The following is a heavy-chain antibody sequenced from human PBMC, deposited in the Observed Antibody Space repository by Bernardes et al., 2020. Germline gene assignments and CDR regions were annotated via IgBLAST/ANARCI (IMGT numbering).Heavy chain of an antibody. CDR3: ARDRATTVKYYYYYYGMDV. J-gene: IGHJ6*02. CDR2: IWYDGSNK. D-gene: IGHD4-17*01. Sequence: GWSLRLSCAASGFTFSSYGMHWVRQAPGKGLERVAIIWYDGSNKYYADSVKGRFTISRDNSKNTLYLQMNSLRAEDTAVYYCARDRATTVKYYYYYYGMDVWGQGTTVTVSS. CDR1: GFTFSSYG. V-gene: IGHV3-33*01.